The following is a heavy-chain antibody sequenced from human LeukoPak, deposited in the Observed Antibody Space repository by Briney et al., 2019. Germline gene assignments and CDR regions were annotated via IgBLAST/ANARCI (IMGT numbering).Heavy chain of an antibody. CDR3: ARAVVGATTPFDY. CDR2: IYPGDSDT. Sequence: GESLKISCKGSGYSLTSYWIGWVRQMPGKGLEWIGIIYPGDSDTRYSPSFQGQVTISADKSISTAYLQWSSLKASDTAMYYCARAVVGATTPFDYWGQGTLVTVSS. J-gene: IGHJ4*02. CDR1: GYSLTSYW. V-gene: IGHV5-51*01. D-gene: IGHD1-26*01.